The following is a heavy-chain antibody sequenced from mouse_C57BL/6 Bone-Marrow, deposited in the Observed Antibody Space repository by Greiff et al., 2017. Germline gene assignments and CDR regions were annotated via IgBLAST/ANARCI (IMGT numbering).Heavy chain of an antibody. CDR1: GYTFTSYW. CDR2: IHPNSGST. Sequence: QVQLQQPGAELVKPGASVKLSCKASGYTFTSYWMHWVKQRPGQGLEWIGMIHPNSGSTNYNEKFKSKATLTVDKSSSTAYMQLSSLKSEDSAVYYCARDPNYYGSSYWYFDVWGTGTTVTVSS. CDR3: ARDPNYYGSSYWYFDV. J-gene: IGHJ1*03. V-gene: IGHV1-64*01. D-gene: IGHD1-1*01.